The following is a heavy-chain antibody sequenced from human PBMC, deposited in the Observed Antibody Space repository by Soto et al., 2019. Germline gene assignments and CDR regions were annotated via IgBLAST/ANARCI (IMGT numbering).Heavy chain of an antibody. CDR1: GFTFSSYA. CDR3: ARGPWDGYAVD. D-gene: IGHD2-2*01. V-gene: IGHV3-30-3*01. J-gene: IGHJ4*02. Sequence: XESLRLSCAASGFTFSSYAMHGVRQAPGKGLEWVAVISYDGSNKYYADSVKGRFTISRDNSKNTLYLQMNSLRAEDTAVYYCARGPWDGYAVDWGQGTLVTVSS. CDR2: ISYDGSNK.